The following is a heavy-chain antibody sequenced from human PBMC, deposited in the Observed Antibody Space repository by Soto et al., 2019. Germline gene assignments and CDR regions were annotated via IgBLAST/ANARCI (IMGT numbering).Heavy chain of an antibody. J-gene: IGHJ4*02. CDR2: IWYDGSNE. CDR3: TRVTYYSGNSFHNFDN. V-gene: IGHV3-33*01. D-gene: IGHD4-4*01. CDR1: GFTFSNYG. Sequence: QVQLVESGGGVVQPGGSLRLACAASGFTFSNYGMHWVRQAPGKGLEWVAVIWYDGSNENYADSVKGPFTISRDNSKNTIYLQMNSLRAEDTAIDYCTRVTYYSGNSFHNFDNWGQGTLVTVSS.